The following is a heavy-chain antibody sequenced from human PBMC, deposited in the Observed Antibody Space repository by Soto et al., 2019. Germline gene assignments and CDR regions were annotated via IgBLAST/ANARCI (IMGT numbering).Heavy chain of an antibody. Sequence: SETLSLTCSVTGGSVSSTYYSWSWIRQHPGKGLEWIGYISYTGSTSFNPSLRSRVTITADTTKNQFSLKLTSVTAADTAIYYCARDRHKDASLPWFDPWGQGTLVTVSS. CDR2: ISYTGST. V-gene: IGHV4-31*03. J-gene: IGHJ5*02. CDR3: ARDRHKDASLPWFDP. CDR1: GGSVSSTYYS. D-gene: IGHD2-15*01.